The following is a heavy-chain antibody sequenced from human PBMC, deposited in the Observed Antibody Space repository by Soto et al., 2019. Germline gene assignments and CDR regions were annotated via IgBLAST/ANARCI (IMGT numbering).Heavy chain of an antibody. CDR1: GFTFSSYA. Sequence: VQLVESGGGVVQPGRSLRLSCAASGFTFSSYAMHWVRQAPGKGLEWVAVISYDGSNKYYADSVKGRFTISRDNSKNTLYLQMNSLRAEDTAVYYCARDPYYYDSSGYFDYWGQGTLVTVSS. CDR2: ISYDGSNK. V-gene: IGHV3-30-3*01. CDR3: ARDPYYYDSSGYFDY. J-gene: IGHJ4*02. D-gene: IGHD3-22*01.